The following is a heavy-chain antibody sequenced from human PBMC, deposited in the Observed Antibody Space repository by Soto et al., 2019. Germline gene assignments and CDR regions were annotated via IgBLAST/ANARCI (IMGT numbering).Heavy chain of an antibody. CDR3: ARWAVAGPYGMDV. D-gene: IGHD6-19*01. J-gene: IGHJ6*02. V-gene: IGHV1-69*13. CDR1: GGTFSSYA. Sequence: GASVKVSCKASGGTFSSYAISWVRQAPGQGLEWMGGIIPIFGTANYAQKFQGRVTATADESTSTAYMELSSLRSEDTAVYYCARWAVAGPYGMDVWGQGTTVTVSS. CDR2: IIPIFGTA.